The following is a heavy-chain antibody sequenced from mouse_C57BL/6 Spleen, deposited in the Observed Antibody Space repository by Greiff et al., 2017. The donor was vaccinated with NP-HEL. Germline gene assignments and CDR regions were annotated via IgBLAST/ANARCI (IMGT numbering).Heavy chain of an antibody. CDR3: ALTGTELYYFDY. J-gene: IGHJ2*01. Sequence: VQLQQSGAELAKPGASVKLSCKASGYTFTSYWMHWVKQRPGQGLEWIGYINPSSGYTKYNQKFKDKATLTAYKSSSTAYMQLSSLTYEDSAVYYCALTGTELYYFDYWGQGTTLTVSS. D-gene: IGHD4-1*01. CDR2: INPSSGYT. V-gene: IGHV1-7*01. CDR1: GYTFTSYW.